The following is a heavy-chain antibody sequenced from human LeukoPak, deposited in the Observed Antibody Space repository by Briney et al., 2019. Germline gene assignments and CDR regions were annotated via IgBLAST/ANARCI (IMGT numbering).Heavy chain of an antibody. CDR2: ISSSSSYI. Sequence: GGPLRLSCAASGFTFSSYSMNWVRQAPGKGLEWVASISSSSSYIYYADSVKGRFTISRDNAKNSLYLQMNSLRAEDTAVYYCASGPTTTYYDFWSGHSIFDYWGQGTLVTVSS. CDR3: ASGPTTTYYDFWSGHSIFDY. CDR1: GFTFSSYS. J-gene: IGHJ4*02. V-gene: IGHV3-21*01. D-gene: IGHD3-3*01.